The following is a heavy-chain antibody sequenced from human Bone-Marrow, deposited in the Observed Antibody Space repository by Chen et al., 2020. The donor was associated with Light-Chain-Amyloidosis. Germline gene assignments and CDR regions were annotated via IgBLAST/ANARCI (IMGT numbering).Heavy chain of an antibody. D-gene: IGHD3-3*02. J-gene: IGHJ6*02. CDR3: ARAFPTTFNVYAMDV. Sequence: QVQLVQSGAEVKKPGSSVKVSCKASGEPFSSYAISWVRQAPVQGLEWVGRIIPMLEASKYAEKCLCRVVITAERSTRTTDLGRSGLKFVETVMYYCARAFPTTFNVYAMDVWGQATTVLVSS. V-gene: IGHV1-69*04. CDR1: GEPFSSYA. CDR2: IIPMLEAS.